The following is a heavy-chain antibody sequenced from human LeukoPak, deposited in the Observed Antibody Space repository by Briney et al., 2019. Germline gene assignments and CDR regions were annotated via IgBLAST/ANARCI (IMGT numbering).Heavy chain of an antibody. CDR2: ISYDGSNK. Sequence: GGSLRLSCAASGFTFSSYGMHWVRQAPGKGLEWVAVISYDGSNKYYADSAKGRFTISRDNSKNTLYLQMNSLRAEDTAVYYCAKDRWYSSSWTFQHWGQGTLVTVSS. CDR3: AKDRWYSSSWTFQH. J-gene: IGHJ1*01. V-gene: IGHV3-30*18. CDR1: GFTFSSYG. D-gene: IGHD6-13*01.